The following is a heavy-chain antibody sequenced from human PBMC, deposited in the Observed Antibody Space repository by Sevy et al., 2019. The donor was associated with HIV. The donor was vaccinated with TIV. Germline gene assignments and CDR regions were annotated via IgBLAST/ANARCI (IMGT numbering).Heavy chain of an antibody. CDR3: AKADYDFWSGYKGYYYYGMDV. D-gene: IGHD3-3*01. J-gene: IGHJ6*02. Sequence: GGSLRLSCAASGFTFSSYAMSWVRQAPGKGLEWVSAISGSGGSTYYADSVKGRFTISRDNSKNTLYLQMNSLRAEDTAVYYCAKADYDFWSGYKGYYYYGMDVWGQGTTVTVSS. V-gene: IGHV3-23*01. CDR1: GFTFSSYA. CDR2: ISGSGGST.